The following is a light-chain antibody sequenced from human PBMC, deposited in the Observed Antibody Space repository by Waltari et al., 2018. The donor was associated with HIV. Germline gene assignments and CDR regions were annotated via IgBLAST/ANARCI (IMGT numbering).Light chain of an antibody. J-gene: IGLJ3*02. V-gene: IGLV1-51*01. CDR3: GTWDSSLNAGV. CDR1: GSNLANNY. CDR2: DHD. Sequence: QSMLTQPPSVSAAPGQKVTISCSGTGSNLANNYVSWYQHLPGAAPKLVIYDHDNRPSGIPDRFSGSKSGASATLVITGLQTGDEGDYYCGTWDSSLNAGVFGGGTKLTVL.